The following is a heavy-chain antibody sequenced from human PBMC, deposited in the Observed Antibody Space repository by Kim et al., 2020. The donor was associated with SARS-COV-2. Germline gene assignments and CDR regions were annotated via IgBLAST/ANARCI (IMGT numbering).Heavy chain of an antibody. Sequence: AAVMGRFTISRDNSRNTLYLQMNSLRGEDTAVYYCARRMWAAAGTGGPFDYWGQGTPVTVSS. D-gene: IGHD6-13*01. CDR3: ARRMWAAAGTGGPFDY. J-gene: IGHJ4*02. V-gene: IGHV3-53*01.